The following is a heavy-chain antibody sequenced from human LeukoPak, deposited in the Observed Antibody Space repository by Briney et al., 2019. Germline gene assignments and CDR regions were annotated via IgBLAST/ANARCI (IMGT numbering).Heavy chain of an antibody. CDR3: ARGPRGSYRYYYYYYMDV. CDR2: INHSGST. CDR1: GGSFSGYY. J-gene: IGHJ6*03. D-gene: IGHD1-26*01. V-gene: IGHV4-34*01. Sequence: SETLSLTCAVYGGSFSGYYWSWIRQPPGKGLEWIGEINHSGSTNYNPFLKSRVTISVDTSKNQFSLKLSSVTAADTAVYYCARGPRGSYRYYYYYYMDVWGKGTTVTVSS.